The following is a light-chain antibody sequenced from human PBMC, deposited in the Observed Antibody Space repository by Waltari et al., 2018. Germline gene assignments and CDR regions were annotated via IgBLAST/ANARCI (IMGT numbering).Light chain of an antibody. V-gene: IGKV1-5*03. CDR3: QQYSSFST. Sequence: DIQMTQSPSTLSASVGDRVTISCRASQSVGTWLAWYQQKPGKAPKLLIYMASSLESGVPSRFSGSGSGTEFTLTLSGLQPDDFATYSCQQYSSFSTFGQGTKV. CDR2: MAS. J-gene: IGKJ2*01. CDR1: QSVGTW.